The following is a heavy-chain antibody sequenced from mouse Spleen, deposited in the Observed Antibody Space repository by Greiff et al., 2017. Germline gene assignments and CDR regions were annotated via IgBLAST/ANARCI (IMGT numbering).Heavy chain of an antibody. D-gene: IGHD1-1*01. J-gene: IGHJ2*01. CDR2: INPNNGGT. Sequence: VQLQQSGPELVKPGASVKISCKASGYTFTDYYMNWVKQSHGKSLEWIGDINPNNGGTSYNQKFKGKATLTVDKSSSTAYMELRSLTSEDSAVYYCAPFITTVAPTAYWGQGTTLTVSS. CDR1: GYTFTDYY. CDR3: APFITTVAPTAY. V-gene: IGHV1-26*01.